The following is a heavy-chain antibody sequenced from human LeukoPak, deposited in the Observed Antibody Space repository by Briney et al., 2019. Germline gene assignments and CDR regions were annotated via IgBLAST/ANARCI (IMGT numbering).Heavy chain of an antibody. CDR3: AKHKNMVRGVFDY. Sequence: PGGTLRLSCAASGFTFYNYAMSWVRQAPAKGLEWVSGISASGGNTYYADSVKGRFTISRDNSKSTLYVQMNSLRADDTAVYYCAKHKNMVRGVFDYWGQGTLVTVSS. CDR1: GFTFYNYA. V-gene: IGHV3-23*01. D-gene: IGHD3-10*01. J-gene: IGHJ4*02. CDR2: ISASGGNT.